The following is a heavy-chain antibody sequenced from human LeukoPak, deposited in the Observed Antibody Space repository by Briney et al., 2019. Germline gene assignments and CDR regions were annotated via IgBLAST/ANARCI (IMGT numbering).Heavy chain of an antibody. CDR2: ISSGGGTI. D-gene: IGHD3-22*01. J-gene: IGHJ4*02. V-gene: IGHV3-48*04. CDR3: ARVRSGYHFDY. CDR1: GFTFSSYS. Sequence: PGGSLRLSCAASGFTFSSYSMNWVRQALGRGLEWVSYISSGGGTIYYADSVKGRFTISRDNAKNSLYLQMNSLRAEDTAVYYCARVRSGYHFDYWGQGSLVTVSS.